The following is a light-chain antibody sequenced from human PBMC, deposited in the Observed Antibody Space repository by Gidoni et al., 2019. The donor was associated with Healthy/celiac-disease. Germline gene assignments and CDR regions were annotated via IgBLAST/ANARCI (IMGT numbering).Light chain of an antibody. CDR2: DVS. V-gene: IGLV2-14*01. CDR3: SSYTSSFTV. Sequence: QSALTQPASVSGSPGQSITISCTGTSSDVGGYNYVSCYHQHPGKAPKLMIYDVSNRPSGVSNRFSGSKSGNTASLTISGLQAEDEADYYCSSYTSSFTVFGGGTKLTVL. CDR1: SSDVGGYNY. J-gene: IGLJ3*02.